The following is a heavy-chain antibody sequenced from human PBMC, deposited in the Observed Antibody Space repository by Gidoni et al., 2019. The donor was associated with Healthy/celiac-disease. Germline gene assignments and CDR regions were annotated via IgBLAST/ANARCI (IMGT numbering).Heavy chain of an antibody. D-gene: IGHD7-27*01. CDR1: RYTFTGYY. J-gene: IGHJ3*02. CDR2: INPNRGGT. Sequence: QVQLVQSGAEVKKPGASVKVSCKASRYTFTGYYLHWVRQAPGQGLEWMGWINPNRGGTNYAQKFQGWVTMTRDTSISTAYMELSRLRSDDTAVYYCARGGAELGNAFDIWGQGTMVTVSS. CDR3: ARGGAELGNAFDI. V-gene: IGHV1-2*04.